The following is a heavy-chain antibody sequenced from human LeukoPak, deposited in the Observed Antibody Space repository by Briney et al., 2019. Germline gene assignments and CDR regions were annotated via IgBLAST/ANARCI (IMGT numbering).Heavy chain of an antibody. D-gene: IGHD5-18*01. CDR1: GGSFSDYF. Sequence: PAETLSLTCAVYGGSFSDYFWSWIRQPPGKGLEWIGEINHSGSTNYNPSLKSRVTISVDTSKNQFSLKLSSVTAADTAVYYCARGTAMGSSWFDPWGQGTLVTVSS. J-gene: IGHJ5*02. CDR2: INHSGST. CDR3: ARGTAMGSSWFDP. V-gene: IGHV4-34*01.